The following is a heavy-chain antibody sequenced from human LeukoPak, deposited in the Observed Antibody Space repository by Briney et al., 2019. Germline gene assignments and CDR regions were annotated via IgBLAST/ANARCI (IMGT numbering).Heavy chain of an antibody. D-gene: IGHD3-10*01. Sequence: PGETLRLSCAASGFTFSTYGITWVRQAPGKGLEWVSAISGRAHLTFYADSVKGRFTISRDNSKNTLYLQMNSLRAEDTAVYYCAKRGPGSPQSGKYYFDYWGQGTLVTVSS. CDR3: AKRGPGSPQSGKYYFDY. V-gene: IGHV3-23*01. CDR2: ISGRAHLT. J-gene: IGHJ4*02. CDR1: GFTFSTYG.